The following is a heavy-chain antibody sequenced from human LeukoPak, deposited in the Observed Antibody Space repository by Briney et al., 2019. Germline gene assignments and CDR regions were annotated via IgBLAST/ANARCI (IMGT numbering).Heavy chain of an antibody. CDR1: GFTFSFYS. CDR2: ISSSDNTI. D-gene: IGHD5-18*01. V-gene: IGHV3-48*02. Sequence: GGSQRLSCAASGFTFSFYSMNWVRQAPGKGLEWVSYISSSDNTIHYADSVKGRFTISRDNAKNSLYLEMNSLRDEDTAVYYCARVHRGYSYGRLDYWGQGTLVTVSS. J-gene: IGHJ4*02. CDR3: ARVHRGYSYGRLDY.